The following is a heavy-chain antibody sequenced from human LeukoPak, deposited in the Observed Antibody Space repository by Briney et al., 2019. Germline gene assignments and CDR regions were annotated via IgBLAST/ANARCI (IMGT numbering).Heavy chain of an antibody. D-gene: IGHD3-22*01. J-gene: IGHJ4*02. CDR2: VSGSGGST. CDR1: GFTFSSYA. CDR3: AKSSYYDSSGYYREYYFDC. Sequence: GGSLRLSCAASGFTFSSYAMSWVRQAPGKGLEWVSSVSGSGGSTYYADSVKGRFTISRDNSKSTLFLQMNSLRAEDTAVYYCAKSSYYDSSGYYREYYFDCWGQGTLVTVSS. V-gene: IGHV3-23*01.